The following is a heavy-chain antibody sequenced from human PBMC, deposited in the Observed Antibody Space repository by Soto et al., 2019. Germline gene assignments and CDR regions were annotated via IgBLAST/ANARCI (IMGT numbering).Heavy chain of an antibody. J-gene: IGHJ4*02. D-gene: IGHD3-16*02. CDR2: INHSGST. Sequence: SETLSLTCAVYGGSFSGYYWSWIRQPPGKGLEWIGEINHSGSTNYNPSLKSRVTISVDTSKNQFSLKLSSVTAADTAVYYCARGKANYIWGSYRPYFDYWGQGTLVTVSS. V-gene: IGHV4-34*01. CDR3: ARGKANYIWGSYRPYFDY. CDR1: GGSFSGYY.